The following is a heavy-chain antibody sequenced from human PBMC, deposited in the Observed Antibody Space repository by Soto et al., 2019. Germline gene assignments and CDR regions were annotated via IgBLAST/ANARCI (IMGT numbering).Heavy chain of an antibody. Sequence: LRLSCAASGFTFSSYAMHWVRQAPGKGLEWVAVISYDGSNKYYADPVKGRFTISRDNSKNTLYLQMNSLRAEDTAVYYCARDLVVPAATIYYYYGMDVWGQGTTVTVSS. CDR1: GFTFSSYA. CDR3: ARDLVVPAATIYYYYGMDV. CDR2: ISYDGSNK. J-gene: IGHJ6*02. V-gene: IGHV3-30-3*01. D-gene: IGHD2-2*01.